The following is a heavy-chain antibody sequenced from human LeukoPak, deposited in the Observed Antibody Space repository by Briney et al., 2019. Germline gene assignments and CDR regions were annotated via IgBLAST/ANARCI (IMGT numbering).Heavy chain of an antibody. V-gene: IGHV1-18*01. D-gene: IGHD5-24*01. Sequence: ASVKVSCKAAGYTFTSYGISWVRQAPGQGLEWMGWISAYNGNTNYAQKLQGRVTMTTDTSTSTAYMELRSLRSEDTAVYYCARDNSVRDEAWWFNPWGQGTLVTVSS. CDR1: GYTFTSYG. CDR2: ISAYNGNT. CDR3: ARDNSVRDEAWWFNP. J-gene: IGHJ5*02.